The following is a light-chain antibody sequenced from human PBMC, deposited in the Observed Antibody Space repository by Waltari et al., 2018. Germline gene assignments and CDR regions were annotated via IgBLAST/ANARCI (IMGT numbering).Light chain of an antibody. Sequence: QSALTQPASVSGSPGQSITIPCSGSSHDVGYNYVSWYQQRPGKAPKLMIYENKKRPSGVSSRFSGSRSANTASLTISGLQAEDEADYYCSSFTTSTSLLIFGGGTKVTVL. CDR2: ENK. V-gene: IGLV2-14*01. CDR3: SSFTTSTSLLI. CDR1: SHDVGYNY. J-gene: IGLJ2*01.